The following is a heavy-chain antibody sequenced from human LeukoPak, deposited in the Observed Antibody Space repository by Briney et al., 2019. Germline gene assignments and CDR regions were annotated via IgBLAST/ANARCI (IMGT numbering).Heavy chain of an antibody. Sequence: GTSLRLSCAASGFTFSSYGMHWVRQAPGKGQEWVAVISYDGSNKYYADSVEGRFTISRDNSKNTLYLQMNSLRAEDTAVYYCAIYYDSSGYETMNAFDIWGQGTMVTVSS. CDR3: AIYYDSSGYETMNAFDI. CDR2: ISYDGSNK. V-gene: IGHV3-30*03. D-gene: IGHD3-22*01. J-gene: IGHJ3*02. CDR1: GFTFSSYG.